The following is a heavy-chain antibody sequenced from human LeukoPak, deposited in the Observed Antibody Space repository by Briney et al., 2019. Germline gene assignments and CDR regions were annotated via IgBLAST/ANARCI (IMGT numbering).Heavy chain of an antibody. Sequence: GASVKVSCKASGYTFTSYDINWVRQATGQGLEWMGWMNPNSGNTGYAQKFQGRVTMTRNTSISTAYMELSSLRSEDTAVYYCARASRGWTAYYFDYWGQGTLVTVSS. CDR2: MNPNSGNT. CDR3: ARASRGWTAYYFDY. V-gene: IGHV1-8*01. J-gene: IGHJ4*02. CDR1: GYTFTSYD. D-gene: IGHD6-19*01.